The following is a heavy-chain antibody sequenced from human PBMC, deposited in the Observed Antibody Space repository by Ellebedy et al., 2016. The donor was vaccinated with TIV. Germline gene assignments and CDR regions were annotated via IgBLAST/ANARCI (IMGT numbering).Heavy chain of an antibody. J-gene: IGHJ4*02. D-gene: IGHD2-15*01. CDR1: GFTFSSYA. CDR3: ARDQEDIVVVVAATLLDY. V-gene: IGHV3-48*02. Sequence: GGSLRLSXAASGFTFSSYAMSWVRQAPGKGLEWVSYISSSSSTIYYADSVKGRFTISRDNAKNSLYLQMNSLRDEDTAVYYCARDQEDIVVVVAATLLDYWGQGTLVTVSS. CDR2: ISSSSSTI.